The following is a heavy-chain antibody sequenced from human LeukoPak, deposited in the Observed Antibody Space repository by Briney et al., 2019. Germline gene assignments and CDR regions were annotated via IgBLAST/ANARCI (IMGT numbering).Heavy chain of an antibody. V-gene: IGHV3-48*03. CDR1: GFTFSSYA. J-gene: IGHJ6*03. D-gene: IGHD1-7*01. Sequence: TGGSLRLSCAASGFTFSSYAMSWVRQAPGKGLEWVSHISSSGSTIWYADSVKGRFTISRDNAKNSLYLQMNSLRAEDTAVYYCARVELAPYYYYMDVWGKGTTVTVSS. CDR2: ISSSGSTI. CDR3: ARVELAPYYYYMDV.